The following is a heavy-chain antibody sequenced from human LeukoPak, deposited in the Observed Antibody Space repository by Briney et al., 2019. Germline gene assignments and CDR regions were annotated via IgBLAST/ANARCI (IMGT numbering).Heavy chain of an antibody. D-gene: IGHD2-8*01. CDR2: TIPIFGTT. Sequence: SVKVPCKASGGTLKNYAITWVRQAPGQGLEWMGGTIPIFGTTNYAQKFQGRVTITTDESTSTAYMELSSLRTEDTAVYYCAGDLVQATNGFAYWGQGTLVTVSS. J-gene: IGHJ4*02. CDR1: GGTLKNYA. CDR3: AGDLVQATNGFAY. V-gene: IGHV1-69*05.